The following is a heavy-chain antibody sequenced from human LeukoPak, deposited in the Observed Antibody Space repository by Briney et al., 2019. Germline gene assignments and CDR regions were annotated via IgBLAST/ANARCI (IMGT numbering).Heavy chain of an antibody. J-gene: IGHJ4*02. CDR1: GGSISTFY. CDR2: IYYSGST. Sequence: SETLSLTCTVSGGSISTFYWSWIRQPPGKGLEWIGYIYYSGSTYYNPSLKSRVTISVDTSKNQFSLKLSSVTAADTAVYYCARVPIAAAGTPDYWGQGTLVTVSS. CDR3: ARVPIAAAGTPDY. V-gene: IGHV4-30-4*08. D-gene: IGHD6-13*01.